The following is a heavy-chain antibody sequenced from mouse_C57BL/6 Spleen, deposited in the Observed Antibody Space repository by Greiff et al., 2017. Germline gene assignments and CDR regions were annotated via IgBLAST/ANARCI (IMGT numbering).Heavy chain of an antibody. Sequence: QVQLQQSGTELVKPGASVKLSCKASGYTFTSYWMHWVKQRPGQGLEWIGNINPSNGGTNYNEKFKSKATVTVDKSSSTAYMQLSSLTSEDSAVYYCAKWSLLRPYDYWGQGTTLTVSS. CDR1: GYTFTSYW. V-gene: IGHV1-53*01. D-gene: IGHD1-1*01. CDR3: AKWSLLRPYDY. CDR2: INPSNGGT. J-gene: IGHJ2*01.